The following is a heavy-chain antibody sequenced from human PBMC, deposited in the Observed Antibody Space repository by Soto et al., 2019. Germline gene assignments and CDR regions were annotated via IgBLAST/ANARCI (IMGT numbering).Heavy chain of an antibody. D-gene: IGHD2-15*01. J-gene: IGHJ4*02. Sequence: GGSLRLSCAASGFTFSSYAMSWVRQAPGKGLEWVSAISGSGGSTYYADSVKGRFTISRDNSKNTLYLQMNSLRAEDTAVYYCAKVNVVVVAASNFDYWGQGTLVTVSS. CDR2: ISGSGGST. V-gene: IGHV3-23*01. CDR1: GFTFSSYA. CDR3: AKVNVVVVAASNFDY.